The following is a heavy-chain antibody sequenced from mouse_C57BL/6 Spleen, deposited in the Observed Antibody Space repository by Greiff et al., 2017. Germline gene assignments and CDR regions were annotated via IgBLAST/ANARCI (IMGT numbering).Heavy chain of an antibody. CDR1: GYTFTDYN. CDR2: INPNNGGT. J-gene: IGHJ1*03. Sequence: EVQGVESGPELVKPGASVKIPCKASGYTFTDYNMDWVKQSHGKSLEWIGDINPNNGGTIYNQKFKGKATLTVDKSSSTAYMELRSLTSEDTAVYYCARRSFYYYGSSWYFDVWGTGTTVTVSS. V-gene: IGHV1-18*01. CDR3: ARRSFYYYGSSWYFDV. D-gene: IGHD1-1*01.